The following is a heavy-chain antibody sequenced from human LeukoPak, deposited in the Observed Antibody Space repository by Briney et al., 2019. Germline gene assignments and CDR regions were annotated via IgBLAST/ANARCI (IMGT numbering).Heavy chain of an antibody. V-gene: IGHV4-39*07. CDR2: IYFGRTT. Sequence: SETLSLTCTVSGGSITSNNYYWGWIRQPPGKGLEFIGSIYFGRTTYYTPSLKSRVSISIDTSTNQFSLMLSSMTAADTAVYYCARDSGQHSGYDWSHWGQGTLVTVSS. J-gene: IGHJ4*02. CDR1: GGSITSNNYY. CDR3: ARDSGQHSGYDWSH. D-gene: IGHD5-12*01.